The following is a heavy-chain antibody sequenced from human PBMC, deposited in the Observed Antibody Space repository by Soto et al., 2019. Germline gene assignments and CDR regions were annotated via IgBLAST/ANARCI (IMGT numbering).Heavy chain of an antibody. D-gene: IGHD2-2*01. V-gene: IGHV1-18*01. CDR2: ISAYNGNT. J-gene: IGHJ6*03. CDR3: ARDLMRSSVPAATDYYYYYMDV. CDR1: GYTFTSYG. Sequence: ASVKVSCKASGYTFTSYGISWVRQAPGQGLEWMGWISAYNGNTNYAQKLQGRVTMTTDTSTSTAYMELRSLRSDDTAVYYCARDLMRSSVPAATDYYYYYMDVRGKGTTVTVSS.